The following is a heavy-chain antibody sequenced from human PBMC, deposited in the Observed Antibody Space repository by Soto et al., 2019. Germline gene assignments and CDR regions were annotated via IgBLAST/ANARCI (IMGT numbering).Heavy chain of an antibody. V-gene: IGHV4-59*12. CDR2: IYYSGST. D-gene: IGHD3-10*01. J-gene: IGHJ4*02. Sequence: SETLSLTCTVSGGSISSYYWSWIRQPPGKGLEWIGYIYYSGSTNYNPSLKSRVTISVDTSKNQFSLKLTSVTAADTAIYFCARLVYDTRLNYMYFDFWGQGTLVTVSS. CDR3: ARLVYDTRLNYMYFDF. CDR1: GGSISSYY.